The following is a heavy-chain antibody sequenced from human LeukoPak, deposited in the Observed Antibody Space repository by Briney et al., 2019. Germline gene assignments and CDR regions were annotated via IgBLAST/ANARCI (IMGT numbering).Heavy chain of an antibody. V-gene: IGHV3-30*02. CDR1: GFTFSSYG. J-gene: IGHJ5*02. CDR2: IRYDGSNK. CDR3: ARVGSEQINWFDP. D-gene: IGHD3-10*01. Sequence: GGSLRLSCAASGFTFSSYGMHWVRQAPGKGLEWVAFIRYDGSNKYYADSVKGRFTISRDNSKNTLYLQMNSLRAEDTAVYYCARVGSEQINWFDPWGQGTLVTVSS.